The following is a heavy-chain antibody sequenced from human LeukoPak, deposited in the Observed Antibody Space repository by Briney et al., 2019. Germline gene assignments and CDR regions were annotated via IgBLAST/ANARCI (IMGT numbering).Heavy chain of an antibody. V-gene: IGHV3-7*01. Sequence: PGGSLRLSCAASEFMFSNYWMSWVRQAPGKGLEWVATIKQDGTEEYYTDSVKGRFIISRDDAKNSLYLQMNSLRAEDTAVYYCARLYQHDSSTYRPVDYWGQGTLVSVSS. CDR3: ARLYQHDSSTYRPVDY. CDR2: IKQDGTEE. CDR1: EFMFSNYW. D-gene: IGHD3-22*01. J-gene: IGHJ4*02.